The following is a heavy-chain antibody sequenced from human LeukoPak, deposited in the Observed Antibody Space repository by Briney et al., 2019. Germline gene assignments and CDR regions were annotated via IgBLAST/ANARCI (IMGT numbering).Heavy chain of an antibody. CDR3: ARRIAARPWYWFDP. D-gene: IGHD6-6*01. J-gene: IGHJ5*02. CDR1: GYTFTSYD. V-gene: IGHV1-8*01. Sequence: ASVKVSCEASGYTFTSYDINWVRQATGQGLEWMGWMNPNSGNTGYAQKFQGRVTRTRNTSISTAYMELSSLRSEDTAVYYCARRIAARPWYWFDPWGQGTLVTVSS. CDR2: MNPNSGNT.